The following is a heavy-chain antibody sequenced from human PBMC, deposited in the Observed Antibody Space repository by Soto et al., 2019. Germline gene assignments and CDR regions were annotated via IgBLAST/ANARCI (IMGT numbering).Heavy chain of an antibody. CDR2: IIPIFGTA. Sequence: SVKVSCKASGGTFSSYAISWVRQAPGQGLEWMGGIIPIFGTANYAQKFQGRVTITADESTSTAYMELSSLGSEDTAVYYCARGQGTIFGVVIIPRDYYYGMDVWGQGTTVTVSS. CDR1: GGTFSSYA. D-gene: IGHD3-3*01. CDR3: ARGQGTIFGVVIIPRDYYYGMDV. V-gene: IGHV1-69*13. J-gene: IGHJ6*02.